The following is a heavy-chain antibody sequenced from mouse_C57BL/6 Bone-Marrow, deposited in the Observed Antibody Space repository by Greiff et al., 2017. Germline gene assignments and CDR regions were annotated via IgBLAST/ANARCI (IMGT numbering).Heavy chain of an antibody. Sequence: VKLVESGPGLVAPSQCLSITCTVSGFSLTSYGVSWVRQPPGKGLEWLGVIWGDGSTNYHSALISRLSISKDNSKSQVFLKLNSLQTDDTATYYCAKAGVWYYGSHWYFDGWGTGTTVTVSS. CDR1: GFSLTSYG. CDR3: AKAGVWYYGSHWYFDG. CDR2: IWGDGST. D-gene: IGHD1-1*01. V-gene: IGHV2-3*01. J-gene: IGHJ1*03.